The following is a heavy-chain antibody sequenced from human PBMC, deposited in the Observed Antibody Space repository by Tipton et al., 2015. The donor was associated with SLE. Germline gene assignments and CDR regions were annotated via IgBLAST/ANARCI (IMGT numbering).Heavy chain of an antibody. CDR3: AREPRSGYHDY. CDR2: IYYSGST. D-gene: IGHD3-3*01. CDR1: GGSISSSSYY. J-gene: IGHJ4*02. V-gene: IGHV4-61*01. Sequence: TLSLTCTVSGGSISSSSYYWSWIRQPPGKGLEWIGYIYYSGSTIHNPSLKSRVTMPVDTSKNQFSLKLSSVTAADTAVYYCAREPRSGYHDYWGQGTLVIVSS.